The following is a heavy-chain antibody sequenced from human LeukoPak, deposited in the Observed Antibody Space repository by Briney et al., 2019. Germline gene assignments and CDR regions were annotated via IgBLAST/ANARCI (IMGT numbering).Heavy chain of an antibody. CDR2: ISSSGSTI. CDR3: TMTSGSLDYLDS. V-gene: IGHV3-48*03. D-gene: IGHD1-26*01. Sequence: GGSLRLSCAASEFTFTSYEMNWVRQAPGKGLEWDSYISSSGSTIYYADSVKGRFTISRDNAKNSLYLQMNSLKTEDTAVYYCTMTSGSLDYLDSWGQGTLVSVSS. J-gene: IGHJ4*02. CDR1: EFTFTSYE.